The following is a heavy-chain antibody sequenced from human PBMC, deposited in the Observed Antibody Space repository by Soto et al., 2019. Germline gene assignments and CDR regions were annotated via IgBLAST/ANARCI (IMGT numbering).Heavy chain of an antibody. Sequence: SETLSLTCTVSGGSISSSGYYWGWIRQPPGKGLEWIGSIYYSGSTYYNPSLKSRVTISVDTSKNQFSLKLSSVTAADTAVYYCARLIGYDSSGYPDYWGQGALVTVSS. CDR2: IYYSGST. CDR1: GGSISSSGYY. V-gene: IGHV4-39*01. CDR3: ARLIGYDSSGYPDY. D-gene: IGHD3-22*01. J-gene: IGHJ4*02.